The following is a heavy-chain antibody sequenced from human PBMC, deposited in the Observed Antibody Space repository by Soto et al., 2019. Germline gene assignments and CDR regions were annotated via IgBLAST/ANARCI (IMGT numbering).Heavy chain of an antibody. CDR3: ARASGYSYELDY. CDR2: ISSSSSYI. CDR1: GFTFSSYS. Sequence: EVQLVESGGGLVKPGGSLRLSCAASGFTFSSYSMNWVRQAPGKGLEWVSSISSSSSYIYYADSVKSRFTISRDNAKNSLYLQMNSLRAEDTAVYYCARASGYSYELDYWGQGTLVTVSS. V-gene: IGHV3-21*01. D-gene: IGHD5-18*01. J-gene: IGHJ4*02.